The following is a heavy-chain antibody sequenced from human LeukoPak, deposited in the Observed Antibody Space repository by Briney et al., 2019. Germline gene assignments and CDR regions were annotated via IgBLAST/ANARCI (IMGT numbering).Heavy chain of an antibody. J-gene: IGHJ4*02. V-gene: IGHV1-8*03. Sequence: ASVKVSCKASGYTFTSYDINWVRQATRQGLEWMGWMNPNSGNTGYAQKFQGRVTITRNTSISTAYMELSSLISEDTAVYYCARRDCSGGTCRTRIFDYWGQGTLVTVSS. CDR1: GYTFTSYD. CDR2: MNPNSGNT. D-gene: IGHD2-15*01. CDR3: ARRDCSGGTCRTRIFDY.